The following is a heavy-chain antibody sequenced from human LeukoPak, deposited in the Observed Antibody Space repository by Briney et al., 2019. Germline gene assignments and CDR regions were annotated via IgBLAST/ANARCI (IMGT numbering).Heavy chain of an antibody. CDR2: IKGDGSEK. V-gene: IGHV3-7*01. D-gene: IGHD6-13*01. CDR1: GFTFSSFW. Sequence: PGGSLRLSCAASGFTFSSFWMTWVRQAPGKGLEWVANIKGDGSEKTYVDSVKGRFTISRDNAKNSLYLQMTSLRAEDTAVYYCATALAAADSHWGQGTLVAVSS. J-gene: IGHJ4*02. CDR3: ATALAAADSH.